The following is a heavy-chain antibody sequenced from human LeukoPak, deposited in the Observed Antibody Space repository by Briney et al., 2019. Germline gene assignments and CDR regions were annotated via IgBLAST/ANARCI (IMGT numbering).Heavy chain of an antibody. Sequence: SETLSLTFTVSGYSISSGYYWGWIRPPPGKGLEWIGSIYHSGSTYYNPSLKSRVTISVDTSKNQFSLKLSSVTAADTAVYYCARTTVTTLMGYYYYYGMDVWGQGTTVTVSS. CDR3: ARTTVTTLMGYYYYYGMDV. V-gene: IGHV4-38-2*02. J-gene: IGHJ6*02. CDR1: GYSISSGYY. CDR2: IYHSGST. D-gene: IGHD4-17*01.